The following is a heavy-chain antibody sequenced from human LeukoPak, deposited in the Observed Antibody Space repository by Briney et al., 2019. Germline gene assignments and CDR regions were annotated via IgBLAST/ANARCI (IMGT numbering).Heavy chain of an antibody. CDR1: GVTISSNF. D-gene: IGHD1-26*01. J-gene: IGHJ4*02. CDR3: AGGYSGSLDY. V-gene: IGHV3-53*01. Sequence: GGTLRLSCAASGVTISSNFVNWVRQAPGKGLEWISLIHTGGITDYTDSVTGRFTLSIDKSKNTLYLQMNSLRTEDTAVYYCAGGYSGSLDYWGQGTLVTVSS. CDR2: IHTGGIT.